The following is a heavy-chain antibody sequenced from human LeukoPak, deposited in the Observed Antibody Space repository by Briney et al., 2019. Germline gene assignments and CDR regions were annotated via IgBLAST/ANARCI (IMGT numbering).Heavy chain of an antibody. J-gene: IGHJ4*02. V-gene: IGHV2-5*01. CDR3: AHYGDYRFLYYFDH. Sequence: SGPTLVNPTQTLTLTCTSSGFSLSSTGVGVGWIRQPPGKALEWLALIYWNNNKLYSPSLKSRLTITKDTSKNQVVLTMTNMDPVDTATYYCAHYGDYRFLYYFDHWGQGTLVTVSS. CDR1: GFSLSSTGVG. CDR2: IYWNNNK. D-gene: IGHD4-17*01.